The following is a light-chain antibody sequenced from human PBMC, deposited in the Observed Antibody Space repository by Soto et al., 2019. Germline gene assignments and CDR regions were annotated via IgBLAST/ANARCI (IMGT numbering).Light chain of an antibody. J-gene: IGKJ5*01. CDR1: QIVSSY. Sequence: EIVLTQSQATLSLSPGERATLCCRASQIVSSYLAWYQQKPGQAPRLLIYDASNRATGIPARLSGSGSGTDFTLTISSLGPEAFAVYYCQQRSNWPLSSPCGQGTRLDIK. CDR3: QQRSNWPLSSP. CDR2: DAS. V-gene: IGKV3-11*01.